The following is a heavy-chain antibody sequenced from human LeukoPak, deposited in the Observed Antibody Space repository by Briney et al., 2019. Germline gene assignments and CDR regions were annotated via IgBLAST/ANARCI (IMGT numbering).Heavy chain of an antibody. V-gene: IGHV4-59*12. J-gene: IGHJ3*02. CDR1: GGSISSYY. CDR2: IYYSGST. CDR3: ARYIVVVVPAANRPAGTPPPSDAFDI. Sequence: SETLSLTCTVSGGSISSYYWSWIRQPPGKGLEWMGYIYYSGSTNYNPSLKSRVTISVDKSKNQFSLKLSSVTAADTAVYYCARYIVVVVPAANRPAGTPPPSDAFDIWGQGTMVTVSS. D-gene: IGHD2-2*01.